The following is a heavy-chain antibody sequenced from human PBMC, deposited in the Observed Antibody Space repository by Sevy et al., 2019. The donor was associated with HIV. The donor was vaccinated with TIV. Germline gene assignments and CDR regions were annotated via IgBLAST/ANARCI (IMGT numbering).Heavy chain of an antibody. D-gene: IGHD2-15*01. CDR3: ARFVGYCSGGRCSIIDF. V-gene: IGHV3-30*04. CDR2: ISYNGRNQ. J-gene: IGHJ4*02. Sequence: GGSLRLSCAASGFSLSDHAVSWVRQTPGKGLEWLAVISYNGRNQYYADSVKGRFTISKDDSKNTLYLQRNSLRAEDTAVYYCARFVGYCSGGRCSIIDFWGQGTLVTVSS. CDR1: GFSLSDHA.